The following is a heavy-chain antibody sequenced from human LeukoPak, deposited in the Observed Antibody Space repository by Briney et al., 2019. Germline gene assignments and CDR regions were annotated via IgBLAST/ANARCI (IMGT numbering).Heavy chain of an antibody. CDR1: GSSITSVSHY. D-gene: IGHD3-16*01. V-gene: IGHV4-39*01. J-gene: IGHJ4*02. CDR2: IYYSGST. Sequence: SETLSLTCTISGSSITSVSHYWGWIRQPPGKGLEWIGDIYYSGSTYYSPSLRSRVTMSVHTSENQFSLRLNSVTAVDTAVYYCARRWGNIVGVTYEYWGQGTLVTVSS. CDR3: ARRWGNIVGVTYEY.